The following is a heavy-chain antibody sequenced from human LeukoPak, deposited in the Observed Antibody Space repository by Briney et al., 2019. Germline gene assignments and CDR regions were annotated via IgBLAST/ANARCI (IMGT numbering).Heavy chain of an antibody. V-gene: IGHV3-23*01. CDR3: AREAGRDYYDSSGVPYSYYYFDY. D-gene: IGHD3-22*01. CDR2: VDGGGGGT. CDR1: GFTLSSYA. Sequence: PGGSLRLSCAASGFTLSSYAMTWVRQAPGRGLEWVSSVDGGGGGTYYADSVKGRLTISRDNSKNTLYLQMNSLRAEDTAVYYCAREAGRDYYDSSGVPYSYYYFDYWGQGTLVTVSS. J-gene: IGHJ4*02.